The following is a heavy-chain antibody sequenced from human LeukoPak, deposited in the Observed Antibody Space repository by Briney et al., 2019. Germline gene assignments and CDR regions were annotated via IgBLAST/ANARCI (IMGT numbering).Heavy chain of an antibody. J-gene: IGHJ4*02. CDR1: GYTFTGYY. CDR3: ARGVRLVDVSGSYEN. D-gene: IGHD1-26*01. V-gene: IGHV1-2*02. Sequence: ASVKVSCKASGYTFTGYYMHWVRQAPGHGLEWMGWINPNSGGTNYAQKFQGRVTMTRDTSISTAYMELSRPRSDDTAVYYCARGVRLVDVSGSYENWGQGTLVTVSS. CDR2: INPNSGGT.